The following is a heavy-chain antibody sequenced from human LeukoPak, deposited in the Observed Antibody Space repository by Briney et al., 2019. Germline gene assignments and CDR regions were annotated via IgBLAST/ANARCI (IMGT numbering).Heavy chain of an antibody. CDR1: DGSISNYF. CDR2: IYDSGST. V-gene: IGHV4-59*01. D-gene: IGHD2-2*02. Sequence: SETLSLTCTVSDGSISNYFWSWIRQPPGKGLEWIGYIYDSGSTDYNPSLKSRVTITVDTSKNQFFLKLTSMTAADTAVYYCARCTSTSCYNFDYWGQGTLLTVSS. CDR3: ARCTSTSCYNFDY. J-gene: IGHJ4*02.